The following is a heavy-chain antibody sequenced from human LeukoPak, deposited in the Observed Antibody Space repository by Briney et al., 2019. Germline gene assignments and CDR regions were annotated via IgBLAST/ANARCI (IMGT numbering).Heavy chain of an antibody. Sequence: SETLSLTCAVSGYSISSGYYWGWIRQPPGKGLEWIGSIYHSGSTYYNPSLKSRVTISVDTSKNQFSLKLSSVIAADTAVYYCARVLPYYDFWSRKKTYYFDYWGQGTLVTVSS. J-gene: IGHJ4*02. D-gene: IGHD3-3*01. V-gene: IGHV4-38-2*01. CDR3: ARVLPYYDFWSRKKTYYFDY. CDR2: IYHSGST. CDR1: GYSISSGYY.